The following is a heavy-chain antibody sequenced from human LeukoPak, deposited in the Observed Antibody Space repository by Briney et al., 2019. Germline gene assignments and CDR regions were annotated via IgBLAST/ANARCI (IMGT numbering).Heavy chain of an antibody. Sequence: ASVKVSCKASGYTFTGYYMHWVRRAPGQGLEWMGWINPNSGGTNYAQKLQGRVTMTRDTSISTAYMELSRLRSDDTAVYYCASTKKRVYYDSSGYYANWGQGTLVTVSS. D-gene: IGHD3-22*01. V-gene: IGHV1-2*02. CDR1: GYTFTGYY. CDR2: INPNSGGT. J-gene: IGHJ4*02. CDR3: ASTKKRVYYDSSGYYAN.